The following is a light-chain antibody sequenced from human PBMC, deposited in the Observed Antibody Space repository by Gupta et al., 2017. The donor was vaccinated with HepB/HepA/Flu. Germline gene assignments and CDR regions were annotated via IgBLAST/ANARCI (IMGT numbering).Light chain of an antibody. Sequence: IQLTQSPASVSASVGDRVTITCRASQDLSNFLAWYQQKPGKAPELLIYGTFTLENGVPSRFSGSGSGTRYTLTISSLQPEDVATYYCQQSNTFPLTFGPGTKVDMK. V-gene: IGKV1-12*01. CDR3: QQSNTFPLT. CDR1: QDLSNF. CDR2: GTF. J-gene: IGKJ3*01.